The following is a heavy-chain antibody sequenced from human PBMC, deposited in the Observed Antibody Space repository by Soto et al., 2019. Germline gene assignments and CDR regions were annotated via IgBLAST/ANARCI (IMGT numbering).Heavy chain of an antibody. CDR1: GGSLSSYY. V-gene: IGHV4-59*08. CDR3: ARKGTGGYVDY. Sequence: QVQLQASGPGLVKPSETLSLTCTVAGGSLSSYYWSWIRQHPGKGLEWTGYTYYSGSTNYNPSLESRVTTSVDTSKNQCSLKRSSVTAADTAVYYCARKGTGGYVDYWGQGTLVTVSS. CDR2: TYYSGST. D-gene: IGHD2-8*02. J-gene: IGHJ4*02.